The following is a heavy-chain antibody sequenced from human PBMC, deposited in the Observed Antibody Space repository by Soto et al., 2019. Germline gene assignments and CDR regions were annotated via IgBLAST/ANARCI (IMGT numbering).Heavy chain of an antibody. Sequence: EVQLVESGGGLIQPGGSLRLSCAVSGFTVSNNYMSWVRQAPGKGLEGVSVIYSGGYTAYGDSVKGRFTISRDNSKNTLYLQMKTVGAAGAAVYSWAAQRGGGGYWGQGTLVTVSS. CDR1: GFTVSNNY. D-gene: IGHD6-25*01. V-gene: IGHV3-53*01. J-gene: IGHJ4*02. CDR2: IYSGGYT. CDR3: AAQRGGGGY.